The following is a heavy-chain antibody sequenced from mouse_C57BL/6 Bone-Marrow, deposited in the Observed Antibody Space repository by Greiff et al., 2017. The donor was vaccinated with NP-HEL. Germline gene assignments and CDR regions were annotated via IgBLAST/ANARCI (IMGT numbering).Heavy chain of an antibody. CDR2: INPNNGGT. CDR1: GYTFTDYN. D-gene: IGHD1-1*01. Sequence: VQLQQSGPELVKPGASVKMSCKASGYTFTDYNMPWVKQSHGKSLEWIGYINPNNGGTSYNQKFKGKATLTVNKSSSTAYMELRSLTSEDSAVYYCARAGFITTVVENFDYWGQGTTLTVSS. V-gene: IGHV1-22*01. CDR3: ARAGFITTVVENFDY. J-gene: IGHJ2*01.